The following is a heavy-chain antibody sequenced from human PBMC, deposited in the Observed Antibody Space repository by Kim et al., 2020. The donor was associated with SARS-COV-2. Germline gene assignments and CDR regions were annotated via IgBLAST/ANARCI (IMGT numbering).Heavy chain of an antibody. CDR3: ASGIAVAPIPPQRPKMKYYFDY. CDR1: GYTFTGYY. D-gene: IGHD6-19*01. V-gene: IGHV1-2*02. CDR2: INPNSGGT. J-gene: IGHJ4*02. Sequence: ASVKVSCKASGYTFTGYYMHWVRQAPGQGLEWMGWINPNSGGTNYAQKFQGRVTMTRDTSISTAYMELSRLRSDDTAVYYCASGIAVAPIPPQRPKMKYYFDYWGQGTLVTVSS.